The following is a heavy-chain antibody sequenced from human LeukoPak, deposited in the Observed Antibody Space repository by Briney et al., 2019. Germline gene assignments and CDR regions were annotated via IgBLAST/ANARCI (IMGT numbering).Heavy chain of an antibody. CDR2: ISAGSDII. CDR1: RFTFHTYS. D-gene: IGHD6-19*01. V-gene: IGHV3-48*04. Sequence: GGSLRLSCAASRFTFHTYSMNWVRQAPGKGLEWISYISAGSDIIYYADSVKGRFTISRDNGKSSLYLQLNSLRAEDTAVYYCARVTYDSGWYYSGDYWGQGTLVTVSS. CDR3: ARVTYDSGWYYSGDY. J-gene: IGHJ4*02.